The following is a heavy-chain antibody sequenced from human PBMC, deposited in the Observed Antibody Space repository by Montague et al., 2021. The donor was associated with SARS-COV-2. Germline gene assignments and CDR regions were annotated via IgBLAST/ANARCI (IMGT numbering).Heavy chain of an antibody. CDR1: GFPFSHYW. D-gene: IGHD6-13*01. Sequence: SLRLSFSASGFPFSHYWMTWVRQAPGKGLEWVANIKQDESEKYYVDSVKGRFTISRDNAEKSLYLHMSRLRGEDTVIYYCARDRTPPYGKSWYEEYYYHAMDVWGRGTTVIVSS. V-gene: IGHV3-7*01. CDR3: ARDRTPPYGKSWYEEYYYHAMDV. CDR2: IKQDESEK. J-gene: IGHJ6*02.